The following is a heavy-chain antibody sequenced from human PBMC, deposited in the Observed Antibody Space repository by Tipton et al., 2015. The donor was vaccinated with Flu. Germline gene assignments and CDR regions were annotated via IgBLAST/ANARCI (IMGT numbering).Heavy chain of an antibody. CDR3: ARDLRGYSYGYLDY. D-gene: IGHD5-18*01. CDR2: ISSSSSYI. Sequence: GSLRLSCAASGFTFSSYSMNWVRQAPGKGLEWVSSISSSSSYIYYADSVKGRFTISRDNAKNSLYLQMNSLRAEDTAVYYCARDLRGYSYGYLDYWAQGTLVTVSS. J-gene: IGHJ4*02. V-gene: IGHV3-21*01. CDR1: GFTFSSYS.